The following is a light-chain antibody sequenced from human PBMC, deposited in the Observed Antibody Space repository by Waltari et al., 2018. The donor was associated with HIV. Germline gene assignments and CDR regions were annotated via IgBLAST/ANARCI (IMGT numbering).Light chain of an antibody. CDR3: QQYYSTPRST. Sequence: VSLGERATINCKSSQSVLYSSNNKNYLAWYQQKPGQPPKLLIYWASTRESGVPDRFSGSGSGTDFTLTISSLQAEDVAVYYCQQYYSTPRSTFGPGTKVDIK. J-gene: IGKJ3*01. V-gene: IGKV4-1*01. CDR1: QSVLYSSNNKNY. CDR2: WAS.